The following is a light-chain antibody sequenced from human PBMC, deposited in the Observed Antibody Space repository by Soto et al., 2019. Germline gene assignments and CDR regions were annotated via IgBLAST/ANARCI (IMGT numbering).Light chain of an antibody. CDR3: QEYNGNSGLT. J-gene: IGKJ4*01. Sequence: DIQMTQSPSTLSASVGDRVTITCRASQNIRSWLAWYQQKPGKAPELLIYSASGLERGVPSRFSGSGSGTEFTLTISSLQADDFATYYCQEYNGNSGLTFGGGTKVEIK. CDR2: SAS. CDR1: QNIRSW. V-gene: IGKV1-5*03.